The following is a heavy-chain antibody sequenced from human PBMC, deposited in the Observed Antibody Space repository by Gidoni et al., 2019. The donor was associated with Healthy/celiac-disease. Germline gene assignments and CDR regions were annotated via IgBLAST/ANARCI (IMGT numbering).Heavy chain of an antibody. CDR3: AKDIAVKPYNSYFDL. J-gene: IGHJ2*01. V-gene: IGHV3-23*01. CDR1: GFTFISYA. CDR2: ISGSCGST. D-gene: IGHD1-20*01. Sequence: EVQLLESGGGLVQPGGSLRLSCAASGFTFISYAMSWVRQAPGKGLEWFSAISGSCGSTYYADSVKGLFTISRDNSKNTLYLQMNSLRAEDTAVYYCAKDIAVKPYNSYFDLWGRGTLVTVSS.